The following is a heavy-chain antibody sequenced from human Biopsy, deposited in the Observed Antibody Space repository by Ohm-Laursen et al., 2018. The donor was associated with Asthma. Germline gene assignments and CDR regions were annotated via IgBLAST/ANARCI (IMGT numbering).Heavy chain of an antibody. CDR1: GYTFTSYY. V-gene: IGHV1-46*01. Sequence: GASVKVSCKASGYTFTSYYMHWVRQAPGQGLEWMGIINPSGGSTSYAQKFQGRVTMTRDTSTSTVYMELSSPRSEDTAVYYCARTYYDFLTGQVNDAFAIWGQGTMVTVSS. J-gene: IGHJ3*02. D-gene: IGHD3-9*01. CDR2: INPSGGST. CDR3: ARTYYDFLTGQVNDAFAI.